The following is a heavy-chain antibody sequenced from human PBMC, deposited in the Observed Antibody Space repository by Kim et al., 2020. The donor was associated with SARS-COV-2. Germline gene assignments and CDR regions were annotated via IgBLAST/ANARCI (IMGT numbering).Heavy chain of an antibody. CDR2: INPSGGST. CDR1: GYTFTSYY. Sequence: ASVKVSCKASGYTFTSYYMHWVRQAPGQGLEWMGIINPSGGSTSYAQKFQGRVTMTRDTSTSTVYMELSSLRSEDTAVYYCARDLEEDIVVVPDLYGMDVWGQGTTVTVSS. CDR3: ARDLEEDIVVVPDLYGMDV. V-gene: IGHV1-46*01. J-gene: IGHJ6*02. D-gene: IGHD2-2*01.